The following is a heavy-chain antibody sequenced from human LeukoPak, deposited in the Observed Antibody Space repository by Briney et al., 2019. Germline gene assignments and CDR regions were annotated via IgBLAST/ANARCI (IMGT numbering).Heavy chain of an antibody. Sequence: GGSLRLSCAASGFTFSSYAMSWVRQPPGNGLEWVSAISGSGGSTYYADSVKGRFTISRDNSKNTLYLQMNSLRAEDTAVYYCAKEICGGDCYYAGSFDYWGQGTLVTVSS. CDR2: ISGSGGST. J-gene: IGHJ4*02. D-gene: IGHD2-21*02. CDR1: GFTFSSYA. V-gene: IGHV3-23*01. CDR3: AKEICGGDCYYAGSFDY.